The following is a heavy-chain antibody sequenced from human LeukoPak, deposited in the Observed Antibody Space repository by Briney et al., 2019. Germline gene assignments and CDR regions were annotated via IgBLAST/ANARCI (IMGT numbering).Heavy chain of an antibody. Sequence: SETLSLTCAVYGGSFSGYYWSWIRQPPGKGLQRIGEINHSGSTTYNPSLKSRLTISVDTSKNQCSLKLSSVTAAETAVYYCASNRGYSSSWYWFNWFDPWGQGTLVTVSS. V-gene: IGHV4-34*01. CDR3: ASNRGYSSSWYWFNWFDP. J-gene: IGHJ5*02. CDR2: INHSGST. D-gene: IGHD6-13*01. CDR1: GGSFSGYY.